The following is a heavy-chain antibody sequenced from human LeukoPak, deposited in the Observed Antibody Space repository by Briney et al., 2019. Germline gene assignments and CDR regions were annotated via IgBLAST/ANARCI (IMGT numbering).Heavy chain of an antibody. CDR3: ARKRITMDWFDP. V-gene: IGHV1-2*02. J-gene: IGHJ5*02. D-gene: IGHD3-10*01. CDR2: INPNSGGT. CDR1: GYTFTGYY. Sequence: ASVKVSCKASGYTFTGYYMHWVRQAPGQGLEWMGWINPNSGGTNYAQKFQGRVTMTRGTSISTAYMELSRLRSDDTAVYYCARKRITMDWFDPWGQGTLVIVSS.